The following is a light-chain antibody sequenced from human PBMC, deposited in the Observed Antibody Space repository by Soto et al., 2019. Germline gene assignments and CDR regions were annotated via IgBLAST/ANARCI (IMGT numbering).Light chain of an antibody. CDR3: QQYNSYLYT. V-gene: IGKV1-5*01. CDR1: QSISSW. CDR2: DAS. J-gene: IGKJ2*01. Sequence: DIQMTQSPSTLSASVGDRVTITCRASQSISSWLAWYQQKPGKAPKLLIYDASSLESGVPSRFSGSGSGTEFTLTISSLQPDDFATYYCQQYNSYLYTVGQGTKREIK.